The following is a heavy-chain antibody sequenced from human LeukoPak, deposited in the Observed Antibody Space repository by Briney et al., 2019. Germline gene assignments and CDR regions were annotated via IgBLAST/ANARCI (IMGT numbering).Heavy chain of an antibody. V-gene: IGHV3-11*01. J-gene: IGHJ5*02. D-gene: IGHD6-13*01. CDR1: GFTFSDYY. CDR2: ISSSGSTI. Sequence: GGSLRLSCAASGFTFSDYYMSWIRQAPGKGLEWVSYISSSGSTIYYADSVKGRFTISRDNAKNSLYLQMNSLRAEDTAVYYCARWVKQQLVGNWFDPWGQGTLVTVSS. CDR3: ARWVKQQLVGNWFDP.